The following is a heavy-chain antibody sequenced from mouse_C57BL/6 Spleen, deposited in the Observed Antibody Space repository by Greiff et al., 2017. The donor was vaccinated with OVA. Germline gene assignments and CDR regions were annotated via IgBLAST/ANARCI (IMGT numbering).Heavy chain of an antibody. V-gene: IGHV1-18*01. Sequence: EVQLQQSGPELVKPGASVKIPCKASGYTFTDYNMDWVKQSHGKSLEWIGDINPNNGGTIYNQKFKGKATLTVDKSSSTAYMELRSLTSEDTAVYYCARGYYYGSSYYYFDYWGQGTTLTVSS. J-gene: IGHJ2*01. CDR2: INPNNGGT. CDR1: GYTFTDYN. D-gene: IGHD1-1*01. CDR3: ARGYYYGSSYYYFDY.